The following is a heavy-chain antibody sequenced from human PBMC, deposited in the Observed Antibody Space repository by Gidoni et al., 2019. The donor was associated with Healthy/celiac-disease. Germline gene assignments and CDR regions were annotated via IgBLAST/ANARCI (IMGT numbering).Heavy chain of an antibody. D-gene: IGHD7-27*01. CDR2: ISYDGSNK. V-gene: IGHV3-30*18. Sequence: QVQLVESGGGVVQPGRSLRLSCAASGFTFSSYGMHWVRQAPGKGLEWVAVISYDGSNKYYADSVKGRFTISRDNSKNTLYLQMNSLRAEDTAVYYCAKGVQLGIYAFDIWGQGTMVTVSS. CDR1: GFTFSSYG. CDR3: AKGVQLGIYAFDI. J-gene: IGHJ3*02.